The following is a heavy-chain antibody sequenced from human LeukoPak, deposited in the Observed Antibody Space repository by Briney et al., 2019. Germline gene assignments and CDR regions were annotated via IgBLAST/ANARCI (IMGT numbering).Heavy chain of an antibody. CDR3: AKDPDLSGYYVHAFDI. D-gene: IGHD3-3*01. CDR1: GFTFSSYA. J-gene: IGHJ3*02. Sequence: GGSLRLSCAASGFTFSSYAMSWVRQAPGKGLEWVSAISGSGGSTYYADSVKGRFSISRDNFKKTLYLQMNSLRAEDTAVYHCAKDPDLSGYYVHAFDIWGQGTMVTVSS. CDR2: ISGSGGST. V-gene: IGHV3-23*01.